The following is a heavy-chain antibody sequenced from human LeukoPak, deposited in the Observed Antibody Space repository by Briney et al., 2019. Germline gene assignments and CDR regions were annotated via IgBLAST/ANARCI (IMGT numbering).Heavy chain of an antibody. CDR3: AELGITMIGGV. J-gene: IGHJ6*04. Sequence: PGRPLRLSCGASGFTFSSYAMHGVRQAPGKGLEWVAVISYDGSNKYYADSVKGRFTISRDNSKNTLYLQMNSLRAEDPAVYYCAELGITMIGGVWGKGTTVTISS. D-gene: IGHD3-10*02. CDR1: GFTFSSYA. CDR2: ISYDGSNK. V-gene: IGHV3-30*04.